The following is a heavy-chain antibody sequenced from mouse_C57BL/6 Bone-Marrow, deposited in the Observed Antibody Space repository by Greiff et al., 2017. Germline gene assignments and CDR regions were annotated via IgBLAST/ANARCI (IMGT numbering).Heavy chain of an antibody. CDR1: GFSFNTYA. D-gene: IGHD2-5*01. CDR2: IRSKSNNYAT. J-gene: IGHJ1*03. Sequence: EVQLVESGGGLVQPKGSLKLSCAASGFSFNTYAMNWVRQAPGKGLEWVARIRSKSNNYATYYADSVKDRFTISRDDSESILYLQMNNLKTEDTAIYYCVRHNSNYWYFDIWGTGTTVTVSS. CDR3: VRHNSNYWYFDI. V-gene: IGHV10-1*01.